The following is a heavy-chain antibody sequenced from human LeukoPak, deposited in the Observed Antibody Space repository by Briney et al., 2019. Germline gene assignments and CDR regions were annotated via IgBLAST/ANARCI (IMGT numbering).Heavy chain of an antibody. CDR1: GGSFSGYY. CDR2: INHSGST. CDR3: ARRCSSTSCSYNWFDP. J-gene: IGHJ5*02. D-gene: IGHD2-2*01. Sequence: ASETLSLTCAVYGGSFSGYYWSWIRQPPGKGLEWIGEINHSGSTNYNPSLKSRVTISVDTSKNQFSLKLSSVTAADTAVYYCARRCSSTSCSYNWFDPWGQGTQVTVSS. V-gene: IGHV4-34*01.